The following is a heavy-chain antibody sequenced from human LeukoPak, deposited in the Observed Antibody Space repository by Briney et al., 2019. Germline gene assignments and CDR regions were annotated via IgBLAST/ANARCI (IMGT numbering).Heavy chain of an antibody. Sequence: PSETLSLTCTVSGGSISSYYWSWIRQPPGKGLEWIGYIYYSGSTNYNPSLKSRVTISVDTSKNQFSLKLSSVTAAGTAVYFCAGSFLPYGGNDYWGQGTLVTVSS. J-gene: IGHJ4*02. V-gene: IGHV4-59*01. CDR1: GGSISSYY. CDR3: AGSFLPYGGNDY. CDR2: IYYSGST. D-gene: IGHD4-23*01.